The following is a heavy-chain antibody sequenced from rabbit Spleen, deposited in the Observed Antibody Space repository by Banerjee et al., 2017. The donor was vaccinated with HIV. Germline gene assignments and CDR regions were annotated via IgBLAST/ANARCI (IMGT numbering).Heavy chain of an antibody. J-gene: IGHJ4*01. V-gene: IGHV1S40*01. CDR1: GFDFTSTYY. D-gene: IGHD1-1*01. CDR2: IDTSSGST. CDR3: ARDLTGVIGWNFGW. Sequence: QSLEESGGDLVKPGASLTLTCKASGFDFTSTYYMCRVRQAPGKGLELIACIDTSSGSTYYATWAKGRFTCSKTSSTTVTLQMTSLTVADTATYFCARDLTGVIGWNFGWWGQGTLVTVS.